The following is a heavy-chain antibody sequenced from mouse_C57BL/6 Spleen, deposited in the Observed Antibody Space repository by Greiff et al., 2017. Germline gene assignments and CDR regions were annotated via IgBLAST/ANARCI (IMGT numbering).Heavy chain of an antibody. CDR3: ARYYGCFDY. V-gene: IGHV7-3*01. CDR2: IRNKANGYTT. D-gene: IGHD1-1*01. J-gene: IGHJ2*01. Sequence: EVKLMESGGGLVQPGGSLSLSCAASGFTFTDYYMSWVRQPPGKALEWLGFIRNKANGYTTEYSASVKGRFTISRDNSQSILYLQMNALRAEDSATYYCARYYGCFDYWGQGTTLTVSS. CDR1: GFTFTDYY.